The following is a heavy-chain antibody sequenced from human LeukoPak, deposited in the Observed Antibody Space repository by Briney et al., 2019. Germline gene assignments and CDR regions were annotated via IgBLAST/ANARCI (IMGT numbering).Heavy chain of an antibody. CDR2: INHSGST. Sequence: PSETLSLTCSVSGASISSSDYYWDWIRQSPGAGLEWIGEINHSGSTNYNPSLKSRVTISVDTSKNQFSLKLSSVTAADTAVYYCARGKWYSSSWLLRTYYFDYWGQGTLVTVSS. CDR3: ARGKWYSSSWLLRTYYFDY. CDR1: GASISSSDYY. V-gene: IGHV4-39*07. D-gene: IGHD6-13*01. J-gene: IGHJ4*02.